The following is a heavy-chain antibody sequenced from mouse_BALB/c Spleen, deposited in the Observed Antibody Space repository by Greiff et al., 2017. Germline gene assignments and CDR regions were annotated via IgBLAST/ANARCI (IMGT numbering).Heavy chain of an antibody. CDR3: ASALYGNYVAMDY. Sequence: QVQLKQSGPELVKPGASVKMSCKASGYTFTDYVISWVKQRTGQGLEWIGEIYPGSGSTYYNEKFKGKATLTADKSSNTAYMQLSSLTSEDSAVYFCASALYGNYVAMDYWGQGTSVTVSS. CDR2: IYPGSGST. D-gene: IGHD2-10*02. CDR1: GYTFTDYV. J-gene: IGHJ4*01. V-gene: IGHV1-77*01.